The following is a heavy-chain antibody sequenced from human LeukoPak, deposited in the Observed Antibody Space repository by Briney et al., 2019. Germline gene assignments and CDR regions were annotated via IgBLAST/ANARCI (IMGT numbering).Heavy chain of an antibody. Sequence: SQTLSLTCTVSGGSISSGDYYRSWIRQPPGKGLEWIGYIYYSGSTYYNPSLKSRVTISVDTSKNQFSLKLSSVTAADTAVYYCARDLSSGWYGNWFDPWGQGTLVTVSS. CDR1: GGSISSGDYY. D-gene: IGHD6-19*01. CDR3: ARDLSSGWYGNWFDP. CDR2: IYYSGST. J-gene: IGHJ5*02. V-gene: IGHV4-30-4*01.